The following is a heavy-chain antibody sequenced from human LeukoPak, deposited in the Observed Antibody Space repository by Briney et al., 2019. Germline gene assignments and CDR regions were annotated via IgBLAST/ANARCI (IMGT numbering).Heavy chain of an antibody. CDR2: INQDGSEK. V-gene: IGHV3-7*03. Sequence: GGSLRLSCAASEFTFRSYWMSWVRQAPGKGLEWVANINQDGSEKYYVDSVKGRFTISRDNAKNSLYLQMNSLRAEDTAVYYCARVGTYYYDSSGYYQGGYFDLWGRGTLVTVSS. D-gene: IGHD3-22*01. CDR3: ARVGTYYYDSSGYYQGGYFDL. CDR1: EFTFRSYW. J-gene: IGHJ2*01.